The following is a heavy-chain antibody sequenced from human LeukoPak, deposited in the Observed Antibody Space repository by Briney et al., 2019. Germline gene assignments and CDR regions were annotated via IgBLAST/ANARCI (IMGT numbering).Heavy chain of an antibody. CDR3: ARDDGGNFNDAFDI. CDR2: ISGRGAGT. Sequence: PGGSLRLFCAAPGFTFSSYGMSWVRQAPGKGLEWVSGISGRGAGTYYADSVKGRFTISRDNSKNSLYLQMNSLRAEDTAVYFCARDDGGNFNDAFDIWGQGTMVTVSS. CDR1: GFTFSSYG. V-gene: IGHV3-23*01. J-gene: IGHJ3*02. D-gene: IGHD4-23*01.